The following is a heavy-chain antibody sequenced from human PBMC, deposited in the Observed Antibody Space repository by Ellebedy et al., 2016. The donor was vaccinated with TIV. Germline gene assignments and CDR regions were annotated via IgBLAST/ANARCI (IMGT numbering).Heavy chain of an antibody. CDR3: AKVRYCSSTSCSPFDY. CDR2: ISGSGGST. V-gene: IGHV3-23*01. J-gene: IGHJ4*02. D-gene: IGHD2-2*01. CDR1: GFTFSSYA. Sequence: GGSLRLXXAASGFTFSSYAMSWVRQAPGKGLEWVSAISGSGGSTYYADSVKGRFTISRDNSKNTLYLQMNSLRAEDTAVYYCAKVRYCSSTSCSPFDYWGQGTLVTVSP.